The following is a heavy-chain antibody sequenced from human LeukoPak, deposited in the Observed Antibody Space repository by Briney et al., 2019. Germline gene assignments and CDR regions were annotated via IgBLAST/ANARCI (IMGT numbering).Heavy chain of an antibody. D-gene: IGHD1-26*01. CDR1: GGSFSGYY. V-gene: IGHV4-34*01. CDR3: ARGLSGSYYPHFDY. CDR2: INHSGST. J-gene: IGHJ4*02. Sequence: SETLSLTCAVYGGSFSGYYWSWIPQPPGKGLEWIGEINHSGSTNYNPSLTGRVTISVDTSKNQFSLKLSSVTAADTAVYYCARGLSGSYYPHFDYWGQGTLVTVSS.